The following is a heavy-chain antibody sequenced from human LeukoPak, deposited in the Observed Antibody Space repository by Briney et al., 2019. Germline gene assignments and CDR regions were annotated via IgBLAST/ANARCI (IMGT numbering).Heavy chain of an antibody. CDR2: INPNSGDT. Sequence: EASVKVSCKTSGYTFTGYYTHWVRQAPGQGLEWMGWINPNSGDTNYAQKFQGRVTMTRDMSISTAYMELSRLRSDDTAVYYCARDIVLMVYATPYYFDYWGQGTLVTVSS. J-gene: IGHJ4*02. D-gene: IGHD2-8*01. CDR1: GYTFTGYY. V-gene: IGHV1-2*02. CDR3: ARDIVLMVYATPYYFDY.